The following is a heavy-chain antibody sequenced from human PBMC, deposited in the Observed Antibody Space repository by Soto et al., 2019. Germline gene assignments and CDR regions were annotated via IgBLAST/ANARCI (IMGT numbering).Heavy chain of an antibody. CDR3: ARDRSGYYPNWFDP. D-gene: IGHD3-22*01. CDR2: IIPVFGTA. V-gene: IGHV1-69*13. Sequence: SVKVSCKASGGTFSSYAISWVRQAPGRGLEWMGGIIPVFGTANYEQKFQRRVTITADESTSTAYMELSSLRSEDTAVYYCARDRSGYYPNWFDPWGQGTLVTVSS. CDR1: GGTFSSYA. J-gene: IGHJ5*02.